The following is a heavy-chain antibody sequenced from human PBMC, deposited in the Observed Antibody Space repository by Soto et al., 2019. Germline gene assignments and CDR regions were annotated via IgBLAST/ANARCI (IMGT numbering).Heavy chain of an antibody. CDR3: AREDGPHRWFAP. V-gene: IGHV4-39*07. CDR2: IYYSGRT. J-gene: IGHJ5*02. Sequence: PSETLSLTCSVSGGFISSIRYYWGWIRQPPGKGLEWIGSIYYSGRTYYNPSPKTRVTMLVDTTRYQFSINLSSLTAAGKAVYYSAREDGPHRWFAPRRQRTLVTVSS. D-gene: IGHD2-8*01. CDR1: GGFISSIRYY.